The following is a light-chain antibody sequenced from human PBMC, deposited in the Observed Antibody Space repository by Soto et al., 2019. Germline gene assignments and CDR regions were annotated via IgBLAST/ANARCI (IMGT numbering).Light chain of an antibody. Sequence: QLVLTQPASVSGSPGQSITISCTGTSSDVGSYNLVSWYQQRPGQAPKLIIYEGNKRPSGVSNRFSASKSANTASLTISGLQAEDEADYYCCSYAGSSTVYVFGTGTKLTVL. V-gene: IGLV2-23*01. CDR1: SSDVGSYNL. J-gene: IGLJ1*01. CDR3: CSYAGSSTVYV. CDR2: EGN.